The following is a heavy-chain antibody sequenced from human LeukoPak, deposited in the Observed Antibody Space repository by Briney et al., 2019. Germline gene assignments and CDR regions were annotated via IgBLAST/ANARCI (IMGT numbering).Heavy chain of an antibody. CDR3: AKGLVQGGLIAVAGFFDY. V-gene: IGHV3-9*01. CDR2: ISWNSGSI. D-gene: IGHD6-19*01. CDR1: GFTFDDYA. J-gene: IGHJ4*02. Sequence: NPGRSLRLSCAASGFTFDDYAMHWVRQAPGKGLEWVSGISWNSGSIGYADSVKGRFTISRDNAKNSLYLQMNSLRAEDTALYYCAKGLVQGGLIAVAGFFDYWGQGTLVTVSS.